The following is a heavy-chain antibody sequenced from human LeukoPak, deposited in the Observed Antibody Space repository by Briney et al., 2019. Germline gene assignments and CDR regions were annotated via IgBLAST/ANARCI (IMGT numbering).Heavy chain of an antibody. CDR3: AREYSSGWYAFDI. Sequence: ASVKVSCKASGGTFSSYAISWVRQAPGQGLEWMGGIIPIFGTANYAQKFQGRVTITADKSTSTAYMELSSLRSEDTAVYYCAREYSSGWYAFDIWGQGTMVTVSS. CDR2: IIPIFGTA. V-gene: IGHV1-69*06. D-gene: IGHD6-19*01. CDR1: GGTFSSYA. J-gene: IGHJ3*02.